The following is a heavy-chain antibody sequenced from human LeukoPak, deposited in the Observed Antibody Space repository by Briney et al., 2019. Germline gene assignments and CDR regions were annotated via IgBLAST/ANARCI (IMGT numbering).Heavy chain of an antibody. V-gene: IGHV4-34*08. D-gene: IGHD5-24*01. J-gene: IGHJ4*02. CDR2: INHSGGT. Sequence: GSLRLSCAASGFTFSSYSMNWVRQPPGKGLEWIGEINHSGGTNYNPSLKSRVTISVDTSKNQFSLKLSSVTAADTAVYYCAFQGMATITRFDYWGQGTLVTVSS. CDR1: GFTFSSYS. CDR3: AFQGMATITRFDY.